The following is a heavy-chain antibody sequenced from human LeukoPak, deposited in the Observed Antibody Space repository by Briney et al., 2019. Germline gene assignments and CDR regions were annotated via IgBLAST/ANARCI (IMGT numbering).Heavy chain of an antibody. CDR3: ARGKAYGSGSSHFNWFDP. CDR1: GFTFDDYG. J-gene: IGHJ5*02. D-gene: IGHD3-10*01. V-gene: IGHV3-20*04. Sequence: GGSLRLFCAASGFTFDDYGMSWVRQAPGKGLEWVSGINWNGGSTGYADSVKGRFTISRDNAKNSLYLQMNSLRAEDTAVYYCARGKAYGSGSSHFNWFDPWGKETLVTVSS. CDR2: INWNGGST.